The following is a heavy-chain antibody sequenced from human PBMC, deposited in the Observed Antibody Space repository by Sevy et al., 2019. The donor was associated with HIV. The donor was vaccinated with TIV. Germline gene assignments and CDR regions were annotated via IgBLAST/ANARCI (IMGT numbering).Heavy chain of an antibody. D-gene: IGHD2-2*02. CDR2: IYYSGST. J-gene: IGHJ4*02. V-gene: IGHV4-39*01. CDR3: ARWGAIGYCSSTSCYNDY. Sequence: SDTLSLTCTVSGGSISSSSYYWGWIRQPPGKGLEWIGSIYYSGSTYYNPSLKSRVTISVDTSKNQFSLKLSSVTAADTAVYYCARWGAIGYCSSTSCYNDYWGQGTLVTVSS. CDR1: GGSISSSSYY.